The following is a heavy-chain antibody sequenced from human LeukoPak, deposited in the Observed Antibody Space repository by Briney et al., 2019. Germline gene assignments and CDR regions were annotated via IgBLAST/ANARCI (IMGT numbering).Heavy chain of an antibody. CDR2: IIPILGIA. Sequence: SVKVSCKASGGTFSSYTISWVRQAPGQGLEWMGRIIPILGIANYAQKCQGRVTITADKSTSTAYMELSSLRSEDTAVYYCARDLEDIVVVPAASGVHWGQGTLVTVSS. D-gene: IGHD2-2*01. CDR1: GGTFSSYT. V-gene: IGHV1-69*04. CDR3: ARDLEDIVVVPAASGVH. J-gene: IGHJ4*02.